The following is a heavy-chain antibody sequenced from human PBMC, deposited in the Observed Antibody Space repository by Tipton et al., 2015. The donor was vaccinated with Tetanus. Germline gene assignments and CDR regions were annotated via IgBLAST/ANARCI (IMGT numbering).Heavy chain of an antibody. J-gene: IGHJ4*02. CDR3: AREADCSGGSCFSGDFDN. Sequence: SGFIFSSYGIHWVRQAPDKGLEWVAVSWYDGTDQYYADSVKGRFTLSRDNSKNTLYLQMNSLRAEDTAVYYCAREADCSGGSCFSGDFDNWGQGTQVTVSS. CDR1: GFIFSSYG. V-gene: IGHV3-33*01. CDR2: SWYDGTDQ. D-gene: IGHD2-15*01.